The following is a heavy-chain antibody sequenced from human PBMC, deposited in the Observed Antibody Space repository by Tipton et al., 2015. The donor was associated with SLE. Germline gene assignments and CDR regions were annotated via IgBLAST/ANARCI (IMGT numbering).Heavy chain of an antibody. J-gene: IGHJ5*02. CDR1: GGSISSHY. D-gene: IGHD6-13*01. V-gene: IGHV4-59*08. Sequence: LRLSCTVSGGSISSHYWSWIRQPPGKGLEWIGSIYHSGSTYYNPSLKSRVTISVDTSKNQFSLKLSSVTAADTAVYYCARIPPGIALKGWFDPWGQGTLVTVSS. CDR2: IYHSGST. CDR3: ARIPPGIALKGWFDP.